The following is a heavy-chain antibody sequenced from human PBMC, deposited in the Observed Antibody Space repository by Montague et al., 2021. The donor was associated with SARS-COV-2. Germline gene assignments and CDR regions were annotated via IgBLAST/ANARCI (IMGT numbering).Heavy chain of an antibody. D-gene: IGHD3-16*01. V-gene: IGHV4-59*08. CDR3: VRHPHYDGLNCAPDF. J-gene: IGHJ4*02. CDR2: VLYNKGT. CDR1: GVSVTDYY. Sequence: SETLSLTCIVSGVSVTDYYWSSIRQPPGKGLEWVGDVLYNKGTTFNPSLKSRVAISVDTSNNKFSPILTSVTAADTASYYCVRHPHYDGLNCAPDFWGQGTLVTVSS.